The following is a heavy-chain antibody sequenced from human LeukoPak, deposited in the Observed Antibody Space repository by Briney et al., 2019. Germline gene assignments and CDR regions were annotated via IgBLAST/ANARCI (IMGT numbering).Heavy chain of an antibody. J-gene: IGHJ4*01. D-gene: IGHD5-12*01. CDR1: GGTFSSYA. CDR2: IIPILGIA. Sequence: AASVKVSCKASGGTFSSYAISWVRQAPGQGLGWMGRIIPILGIANYAQKFQGRVTITADKSTSTAYMELSSLRSEDTAVYYCARSSGVATKGDYWGQRTLLTVSS. CDR3: ARSSGVATKGDY. V-gene: IGHV1-69*04.